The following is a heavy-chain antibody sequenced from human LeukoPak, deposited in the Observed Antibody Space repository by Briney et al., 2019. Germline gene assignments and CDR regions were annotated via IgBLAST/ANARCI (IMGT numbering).Heavy chain of an antibody. D-gene: IGHD3-10*01. CDR2: IALSDSQA. J-gene: IGHJ4*02. Sequence: GESLKISCKDFDSSLTFYWISWVRQMPGKGLEWMGKIALSDSQATYNPSFQGHVTISADKSINTVYLYWSSLEASDTAMYYCTSGTSSTKIDSWGQGTLVTVSS. V-gene: IGHV5-10-1*01. CDR1: DSSLTFYW. CDR3: TSGTSSTKIDS.